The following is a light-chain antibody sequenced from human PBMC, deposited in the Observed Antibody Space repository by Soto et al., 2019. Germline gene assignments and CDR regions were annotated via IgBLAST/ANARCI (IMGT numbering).Light chain of an antibody. CDR3: QQRHMWPIT. CDR1: QSVSSS. Sequence: EVVLTQSPATLSLSPGATATLSCGASQSVSSSLAWYQQKPGQAPRLLIYDASSRATGIPARFSGSGSGTDFALTISSLEPEDSAVYYCQQRHMWPITFGQGTRLEIK. CDR2: DAS. V-gene: IGKV3-11*01. J-gene: IGKJ5*01.